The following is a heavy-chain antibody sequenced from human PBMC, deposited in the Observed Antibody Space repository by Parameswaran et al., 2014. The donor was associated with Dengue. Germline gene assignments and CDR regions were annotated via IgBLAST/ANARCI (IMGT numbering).Heavy chain of an antibody. J-gene: IGHJ4*02. Sequence: WIRQPPGKGLEWVAVISYDGSNKYYADSVKGRFTISRDNSKNTLYPQMNSLRAEDTAVYYCAKGGYYYDSSGYLDWWGQGTPVTVSS. CDR2: ISYDGSNK. D-gene: IGHD3-22*01. V-gene: IGHV3-30*04. CDR3: AKGGYYYDSSGYLDW.